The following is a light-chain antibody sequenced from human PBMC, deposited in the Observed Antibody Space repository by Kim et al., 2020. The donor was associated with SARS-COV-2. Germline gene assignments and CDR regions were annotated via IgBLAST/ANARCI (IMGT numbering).Light chain of an antibody. J-gene: IGKJ2*01. CDR2: RAS. V-gene: IGKV3-20*01. CDR1: QSVNSDY. CDR3: QKYGSSPPYT. Sequence: SPGARATLSCRASQSVNSDYLAWYQQKPGQAPRLLIYRASRRATGIPDRFSGSGSGTEFTLTISRLDPEDFAVYYCQKYGSSPPYTFGQGTKLEI.